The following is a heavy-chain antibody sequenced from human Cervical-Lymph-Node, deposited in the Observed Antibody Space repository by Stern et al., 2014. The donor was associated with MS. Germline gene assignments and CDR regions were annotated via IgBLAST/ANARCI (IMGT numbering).Heavy chain of an antibody. CDR3: ASSVTV. D-gene: IGHD4-11*01. CDR2: VNADNGNT. V-gene: IGHV1-3*01. Sequence: QVQLMQSGAEVKKPGASVKVSCKASGYNFTTYAMHWVRQAPGQGLEWVGWVNADNGNTKYSQRFQDRVTFTRDTSASTAYMELSSLTFEDTAIYYCASSVTVWGQGTLVTVSS. J-gene: IGHJ4*02. CDR1: GYNFTTYA.